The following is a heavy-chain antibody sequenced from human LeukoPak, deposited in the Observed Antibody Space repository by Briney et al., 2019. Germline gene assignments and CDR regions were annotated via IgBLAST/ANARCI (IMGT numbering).Heavy chain of an antibody. J-gene: IGHJ5*02. D-gene: IGHD2-21*01. V-gene: IGHV4-61*01. CDR1: GVSVTSGNYY. Sequence: PSETLSLTCTVSGVSVTSGNYYWSWIRQPPGKGLEWIVYISYSGSINYNSSLKSRVTISIDTSQNQLSLKLSSVTAADTAVYYCARGGLLNWFDPWGQGTLVTVSS. CDR2: ISYSGSI. CDR3: ARGGLLNWFDP.